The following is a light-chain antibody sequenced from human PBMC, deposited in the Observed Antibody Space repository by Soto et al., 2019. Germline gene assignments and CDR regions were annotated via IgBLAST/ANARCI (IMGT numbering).Light chain of an antibody. V-gene: IGLV2-14*01. CDR2: EVS. Sequence: QSALTQPASVSGTPGQSITISCTGTSSDVGSYNYVSWYQQYPGKAPKLMIYEVSNWPSGVSNRFSGSKSGNTASLTISGLQAEDEAYYYCSSYTTSSTLVFGGGTQLTVL. CDR3: SSYTTSSTLV. J-gene: IGLJ3*02. CDR1: SSDVGSYNY.